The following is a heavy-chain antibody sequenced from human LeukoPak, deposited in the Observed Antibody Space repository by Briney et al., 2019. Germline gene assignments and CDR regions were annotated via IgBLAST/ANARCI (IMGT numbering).Heavy chain of an antibody. CDR1: GFTFSSYG. V-gene: IGHV3-30*18. CDR3: AKDLATDQTSSYYYYGMDV. Sequence: PGGSLRLSCAASGFTFSSYGMHWVRQAPGKGLEWVAVISYDGSNKYYADSEKGRFPISRDNYKNTLYLQMNSLRAEDTAVYYCAKDLATDQTSSYYYYGMDVWGQGTTVTVSS. CDR2: ISYDGSNK. J-gene: IGHJ6*02.